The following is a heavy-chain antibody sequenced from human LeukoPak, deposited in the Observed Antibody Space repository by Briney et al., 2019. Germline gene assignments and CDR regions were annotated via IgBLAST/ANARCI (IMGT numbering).Heavy chain of an antibody. D-gene: IGHD3-9*01. J-gene: IGHJ4*02. CDR2: IRYDGSNK. CDR3: AKDRDDILTGYYRAFDY. V-gene: IGHV3-30*02. CDR1: GFTFSSYG. Sequence: GGCLRLSCAASGFTFSSYGMHWVRQAPGKGLEWVAFIRYDGSNKYYADSVKGRFTISRDNSKNTLYLQMNSLRAEDTAVYYCAKDRDDILTGYYRAFDYWGQGTLVTVSS.